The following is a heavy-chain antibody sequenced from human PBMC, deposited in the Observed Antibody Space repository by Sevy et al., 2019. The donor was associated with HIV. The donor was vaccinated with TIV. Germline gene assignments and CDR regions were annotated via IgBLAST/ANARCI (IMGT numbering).Heavy chain of an antibody. CDR2: IRSKAYGGTT. J-gene: IGHJ4*02. V-gene: IGHV3-49*03. CDR3: TRAVDSSSWYYFDY. Sequence: GGSLRLSCTASGFTFGDYAMSWFRQAPGKGLEWVGFIRSKAYGGTTEYAASVKGRFTISTDDSKSIAYLQMNSLKTEDTAVYYCTRAVDSSSWYYFDYWGQGTLVTVSS. D-gene: IGHD6-13*01. CDR1: GFTFGDYA.